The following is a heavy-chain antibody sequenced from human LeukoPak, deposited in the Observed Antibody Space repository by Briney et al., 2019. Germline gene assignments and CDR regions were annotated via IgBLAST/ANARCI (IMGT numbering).Heavy chain of an antibody. CDR3: ARSGAYGSGSYYIRY. J-gene: IGHJ4*02. CDR2: ISGHNGNT. CDR1: GYSFTSFG. Sequence: GASVKVSCKASGYSFTSFGISWVRQAPGQGLEWMGRISGHNGNTDYAQKFQGRVTMTTDTSTSTAYMELRSLRSDDTAMYYCARSGAYGSGSYYIRYWGQGTLVTVSS. D-gene: IGHD3-10*01. V-gene: IGHV1-18*01.